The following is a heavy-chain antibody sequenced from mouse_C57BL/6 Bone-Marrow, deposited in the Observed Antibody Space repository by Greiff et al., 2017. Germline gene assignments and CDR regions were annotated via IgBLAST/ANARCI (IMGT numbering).Heavy chain of an antibody. CDR1: GYTFTSYW. V-gene: IGHV1-52*01. J-gene: IGHJ4*01. CDR3: ARWGIRRGYYAMDY. CDR2: IDPSDSET. Sequence: VQLQQPGAELVRPGSSVKLSCKASGYTFTSYWMHWVKQRPIQGLEWIGNIDPSDSETHYNQKFKDKATLTVDKSSSTAYMQLSSLTSEDSAVYYCARWGIRRGYYAMDYWGQGTSVTVSS. D-gene: IGHD2-12*01.